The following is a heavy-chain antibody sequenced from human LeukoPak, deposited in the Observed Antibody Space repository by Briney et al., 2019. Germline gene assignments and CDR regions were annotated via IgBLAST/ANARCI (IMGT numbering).Heavy chain of an antibody. CDR3: ARQTTVATDF. D-gene: IGHD4-23*01. V-gene: IGHV3-33*01. CDR2: IYYDGTNS. Sequence: PGGSLRLSCTASGFGFSHFGMHWVRQAPGKGLEWVTLIYYDGTNSYYADSVKGRFTVSRDNSNNTVYLQMNSLRVEDTAVYYCARQTTVATDFWGQGTLVTVSS. J-gene: IGHJ4*02. CDR1: GFGFSHFG.